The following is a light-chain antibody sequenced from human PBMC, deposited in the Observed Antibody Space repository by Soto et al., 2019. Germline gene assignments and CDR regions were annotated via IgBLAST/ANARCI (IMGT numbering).Light chain of an antibody. CDR2: GVS. J-gene: IGLJ2*01. CDR1: SSDIGTYNF. CDR3: SSYTSTNTPV. Sequence: QSALTQPASVSGSPGQSITISCTGTSSDIGTYNFVSWYQHHPGKAPKLMISGVSNRPSGVSFRFSGSKSGNTASLTISGLQAEDEADYYCSSYTSTNTPVFGGGTKLTVL. V-gene: IGLV2-14*01.